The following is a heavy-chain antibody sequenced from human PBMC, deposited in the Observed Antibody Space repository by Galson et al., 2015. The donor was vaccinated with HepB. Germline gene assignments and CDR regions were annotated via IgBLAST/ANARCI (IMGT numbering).Heavy chain of an antibody. V-gene: IGHV1-46*01. CDR3: AREGSPSYSSSSPYNWFDP. CDR2: INPSGGST. D-gene: IGHD6-6*01. CDR1: GYTFTSYY. Sequence: CKASGYTFTSYYMHWVRQAPGQGLEWTGIINPSGGSTSYAQKFQGRVTMTRDTSTSTVYMELSSLRSEDTAVYYCAREGSPSYSSSSPYNWFDPWGQGTLVTVSS. J-gene: IGHJ5*02.